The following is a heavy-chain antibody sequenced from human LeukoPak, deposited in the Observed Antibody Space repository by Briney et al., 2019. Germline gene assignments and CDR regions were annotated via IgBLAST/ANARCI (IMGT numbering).Heavy chain of an antibody. CDR1: GDSVGSSVSGNSR. J-gene: IGHJ4*02. V-gene: IGHV4-4*02. CDR3: VRDFDDGNYALRY. CDR2: IYRSGGT. D-gene: IGHD4-17*01. Sequence: SETLSLTCAVSGDSVGSSVSGNSRWNWVRQTPGKGLEWIGEIYRSGGTHYNPAPRRRVTMSLARSKNHLSLNVRSVTAADTAVYYCVRDFDDGNYALRYWGQGTLVTVSS.